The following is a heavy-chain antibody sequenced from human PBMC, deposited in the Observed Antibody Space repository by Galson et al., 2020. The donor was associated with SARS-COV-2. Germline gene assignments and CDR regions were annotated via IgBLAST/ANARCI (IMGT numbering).Heavy chain of an antibody. D-gene: IGHD5-12*01. Sequence: GGSLRLSCAASGFRFSRNWMSWVRQAPGKGLQWVANIKQDGSDRYYVDSVKGRFTIFSDNAKNSVYLQMNNLRADDTAVYYCARDEDGYNDVWGQGTLVAVSS. V-gene: IGHV3-7*01. CDR1: GFRFSRNW. CDR3: ARDEDGYNDV. J-gene: IGHJ4*02. CDR2: IKQDGSDR.